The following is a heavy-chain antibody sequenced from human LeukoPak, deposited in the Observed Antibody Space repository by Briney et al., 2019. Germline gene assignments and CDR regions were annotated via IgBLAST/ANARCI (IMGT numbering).Heavy chain of an antibody. J-gene: IGHJ5*02. Sequence: SETLSLTCTVSGGSISSGDYYWSWIRQPPGKGLEWIGYIYYSGSTYYNPSLKSRVTISVDTSKNQFSLKLSSVTAADTAVYYCARGQYDFWSGYPNWFDPWGQGTLVTVSS. V-gene: IGHV4-30-4*08. D-gene: IGHD3-3*01. CDR1: GGSISSGDYY. CDR3: ARGQYDFWSGYPNWFDP. CDR2: IYYSGST.